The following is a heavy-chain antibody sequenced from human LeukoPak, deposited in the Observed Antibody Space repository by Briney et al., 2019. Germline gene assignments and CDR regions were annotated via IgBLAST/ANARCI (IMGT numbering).Heavy chain of an antibody. V-gene: IGHV3-23*01. Sequence: GGTLRLSCAGSGFTFSSYGMSWVRQTPGKGLEWVSAISGSGVSTYYVDSVKGRFTISRDNSKNTLYLQMNSLRAEDTAVYYCAKAQSSGDCYKDYFDYWGQGTLVTVSS. CDR3: AKAQSSGDCYKDYFDY. CDR2: ISGSGVST. CDR1: GFTFSSYG. D-gene: IGHD2-21*02. J-gene: IGHJ4*02.